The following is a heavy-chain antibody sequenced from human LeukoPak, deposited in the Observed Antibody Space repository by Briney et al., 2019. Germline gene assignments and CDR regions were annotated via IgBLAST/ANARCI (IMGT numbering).Heavy chain of an antibody. V-gene: IGHV3-7*01. CDR3: ATYYYDSCGYQTDY. CDR2: IKQDGSEK. J-gene: IGHJ4*02. CDR1: GFTFSTYW. D-gene: IGHD3-22*01. Sequence: GWSLRLSCAASGFTFSTYWMSWVRQAPGKGLEWVANIKQDGSEKYYVASVKGRFTISRDNAKNSLYLQMNSLRAEDTAVYYCATYYYDSCGYQTDYWGQGTLVTVSS.